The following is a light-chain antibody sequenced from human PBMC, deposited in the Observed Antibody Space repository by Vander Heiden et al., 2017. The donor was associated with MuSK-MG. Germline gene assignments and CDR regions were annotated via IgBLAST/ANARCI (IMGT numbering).Light chain of an antibody. CDR1: QSISNY. Sequence: VIWLIQSPSLLSASTGDRVTINCRISQSISNYLAWYQQKPGRAPELLIYAASGLESGVPSRFSGSGSGTDFTLTISRLQSEDFATYYCQQNYSFPRTFGQGTKVEI. V-gene: IGKV1D-8*01. CDR2: AAS. CDR3: QQNYSFPRT. J-gene: IGKJ2*01.